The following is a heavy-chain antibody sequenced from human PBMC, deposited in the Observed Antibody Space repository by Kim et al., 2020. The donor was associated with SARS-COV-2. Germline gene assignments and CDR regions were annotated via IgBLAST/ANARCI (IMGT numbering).Heavy chain of an antibody. D-gene: IGHD1-26*01. Sequence: NYEQNFQGRVTMTTATSTSTAYMELRSLRTDDTAVYYCAREEVGGTGGDYWGQGTQVTVSS. J-gene: IGHJ4*02. CDR3: AREEVGGTGGDY. V-gene: IGHV1-18*01.